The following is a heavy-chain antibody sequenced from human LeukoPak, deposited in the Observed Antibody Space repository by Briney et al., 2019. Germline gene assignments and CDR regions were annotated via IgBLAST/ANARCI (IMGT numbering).Heavy chain of an antibody. Sequence: SETLSLTCAVSGGSISSSNWWSWVRQPPGKGLEWIGEIYHSGSTNYNPSLKSRVTISEDKSKNQFSLKLSSVTAADTAVYYCASLQSVSRYFDGWGQGTLVTVSS. CDR1: GGSISSSNW. CDR2: IYHSGST. J-gene: IGHJ4*02. CDR3: ASLQSVSRYFDG. V-gene: IGHV4-4*02. D-gene: IGHD3-9*01.